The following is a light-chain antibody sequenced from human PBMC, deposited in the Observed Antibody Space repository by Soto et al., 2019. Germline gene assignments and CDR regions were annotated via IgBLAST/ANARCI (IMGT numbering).Light chain of an antibody. CDR2: GNG. J-gene: IGLJ1*01. CDR1: GSNIGSPYG. CDR3: QSYDSSLSGYV. Sequence: QPVLTQPPSVSGAPGQRVTVSCTGSGSNIGSPYGVHWYQHLPGTAPKLIIYGNGNRPSGVPDRFSGSKSGTSASLAITGLQAEDEADYFCQSYDSSLSGYVFGTGTKLTVL. V-gene: IGLV1-40*01.